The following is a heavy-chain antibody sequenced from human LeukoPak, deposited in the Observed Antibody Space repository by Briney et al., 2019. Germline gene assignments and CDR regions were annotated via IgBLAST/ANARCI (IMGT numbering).Heavy chain of an antibody. CDR3: ARREVVGSYYGGRAFDI. J-gene: IGHJ3*02. Sequence: SETLSLTCTVSGGSISSSRYYWGWIRQPPGKGLEWIGSIYYSGSTYYNPSLKSRVTISVDTSKNQFSLKLSSVTAADTAVYYCARREVVGSYYGGRAFDIWGQGTMVTVSS. D-gene: IGHD1-26*01. CDR1: GGSISSSRYY. V-gene: IGHV4-39*01. CDR2: IYYSGST.